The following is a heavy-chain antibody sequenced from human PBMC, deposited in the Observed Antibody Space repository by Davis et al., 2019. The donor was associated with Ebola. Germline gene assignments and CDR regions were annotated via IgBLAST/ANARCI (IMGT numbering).Heavy chain of an antibody. CDR1: GFIFSSYG. J-gene: IGHJ4*02. CDR3: AKDHSSSWYVDY. V-gene: IGHV3-30*18. CDR2: ISYDGSNK. D-gene: IGHD6-13*01. Sequence: GGSLRLSCAGSGFIFSSYGMHWVRQAPGKGLEWVAVISYDGSNKYYADSVKGRFTISRDNSKNTLYLQMNSLRAEDTAVYYCAKDHSSSWYVDYWGQGTLVTVSS.